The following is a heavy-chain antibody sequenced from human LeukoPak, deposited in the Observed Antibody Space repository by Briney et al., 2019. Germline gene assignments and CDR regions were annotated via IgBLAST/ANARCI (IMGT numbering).Heavy chain of an antibody. CDR1: GGSISSTSYY. CDR2: VYSVGST. D-gene: IGHD3-16*01. V-gene: IGHV4-39*01. CDR3: GRHWGGNRNYYYYLDV. J-gene: IGHJ6*03. Sequence: SETLSLTCFVSGGSISSTSYYWGWIRQPPGKGLEWMGGVYSVGSTYYNPSLKSRATIFVDASKNPFSLRLTSVTAADTAVYYCGRHWGGNRNYYYYLDVWGKGTTVTVSS.